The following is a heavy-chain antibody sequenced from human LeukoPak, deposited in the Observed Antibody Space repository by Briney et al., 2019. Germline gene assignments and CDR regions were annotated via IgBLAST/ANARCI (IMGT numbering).Heavy chain of an antibody. CDR3: ARTPPRMRSAFDI. CDR1: GFTVSSNY. D-gene: IGHD1-14*01. V-gene: IGHV3-66*02. Sequence: PGGSLRLSCAASGFTVSSNYMSWVRQAPGKGLEWVSVIYSGGSTYYADSVKGRFTISRDNSKNTLYLQMNSLRAEDTAVYYCARTPPRMRSAFDIWGQGTMGTVSS. J-gene: IGHJ3*02. CDR2: IYSGGST.